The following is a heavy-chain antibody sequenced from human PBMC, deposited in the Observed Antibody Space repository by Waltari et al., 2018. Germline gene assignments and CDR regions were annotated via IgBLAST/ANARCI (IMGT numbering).Heavy chain of an antibody. V-gene: IGHV3-21*02. D-gene: IGHD3-22*01. J-gene: IGHJ4*02. CDR1: GFTFNLYT. Sequence: EVQLVESGGGLVKPGGSLRLSCAASGFTFNLYTMNWVRQVPGKGREWVSSISSASSYTYYADSLKGRFTISRDNTKNSLYLQMNSLRAEDTAVYYCVRKSSSGNTYNFDSWGQGTLVTVSS. CDR3: VRKSSSGNTYNFDS. CDR2: ISSASSYT.